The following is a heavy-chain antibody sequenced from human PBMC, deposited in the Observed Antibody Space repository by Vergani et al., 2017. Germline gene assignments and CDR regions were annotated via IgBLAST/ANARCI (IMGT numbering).Heavy chain of an antibody. CDR2: IIPIVGTT. D-gene: IGHD3-22*01. V-gene: IGHV1-69*18. J-gene: IGHJ4*02. Sequence: QVQLVQSGAEVKKPGASVKVSCKASGGTFSSNSISWVRQAPGQGLEWMGRIIPIVGTTSYAQKFQGRVTILADESTSTAYMELSSRRSEDTAVYYCARSSCYYSYYFDFGGQGTLVTVSS. CDR3: ARSSCYYSYYFDF. CDR1: GGTFSSNS.